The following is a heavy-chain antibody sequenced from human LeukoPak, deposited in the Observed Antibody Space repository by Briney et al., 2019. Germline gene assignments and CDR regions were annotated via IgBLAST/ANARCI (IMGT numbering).Heavy chain of an antibody. V-gene: IGHV4-34*01. D-gene: IGHD5-18*01. CDR2: INHSGST. CDR1: GGSFSGYY. CDR3: AGSENSYGPYYFDY. J-gene: IGHJ4*02. Sequence: SETLSLTCAVDGGSFSGYYWSWIRQPPGKGLEWIGEINHSGSTNYNPSLKSRVTISVDTSKNQFSLKLSSVTAADTAVYYCAGSENSYGPYYFDYWGQGTLVTVSS.